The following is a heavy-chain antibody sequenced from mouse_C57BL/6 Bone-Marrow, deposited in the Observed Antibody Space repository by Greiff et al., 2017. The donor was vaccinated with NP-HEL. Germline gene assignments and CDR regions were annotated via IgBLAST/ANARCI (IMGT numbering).Heavy chain of an antibody. CDR3: AREGDFSWYAY. V-gene: IGHV1-82*01. CDR2: IYPGDGDT. J-gene: IGHJ3*01. Sequence: QVQLQQSGPELVKPGASVKISCKASGYAFSSSWMNWVKQRPGKGLEWIGRIYPGDGDTNYNGKFKGKATLTADKSSSTAYMQLSSLTSEDSAVYFCAREGDFSWYAYWGQGTLVTVA. CDR1: GYAFSSSW.